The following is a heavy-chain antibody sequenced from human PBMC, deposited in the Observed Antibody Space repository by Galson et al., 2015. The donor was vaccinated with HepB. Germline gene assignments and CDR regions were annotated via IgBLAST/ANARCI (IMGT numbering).Heavy chain of an antibody. Sequence: SLRLSCAASRFTFSSYSMNWVRQAPGKGLEWVSYISSSSSTIYYADSVKGRFTISRDNAKNSLYLQMNSLRDEDTAVYYCARSPCSGGSCYRGYFDYWGQGTLVTVSS. CDR2: ISSSSSTI. CDR3: ARSPCSGGSCYRGYFDY. J-gene: IGHJ4*02. D-gene: IGHD2-15*01. V-gene: IGHV3-48*02. CDR1: RFTFSSYS.